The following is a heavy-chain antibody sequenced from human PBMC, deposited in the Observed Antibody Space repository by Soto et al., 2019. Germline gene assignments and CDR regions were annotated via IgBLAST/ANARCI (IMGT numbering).Heavy chain of an antibody. D-gene: IGHD6-13*01. CDR1: GFTVSSYY. CDR2: IYNDGTT. CDR3: PSAGYRGTWYYFDN. V-gene: IGHV3-53*04. J-gene: IGHJ4*02. Sequence: EVQLVESGGGLVQPGGSLRLSCAASGFTVSSYYISWVRQAPGKGLEWVSIIYNDGTTYYAESVRGRFTISRHNSKNTVYLQMNSLRPEDTAVYYCPSAGYRGTWYYFDNWGLGTLVSVSS.